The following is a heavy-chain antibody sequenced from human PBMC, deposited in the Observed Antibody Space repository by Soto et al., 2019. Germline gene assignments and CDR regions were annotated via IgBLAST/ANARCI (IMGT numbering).Heavy chain of an antibody. CDR1: GLTFSSYA. V-gene: IGHV3-23*01. CDR3: AKPQTGSTTGYFDY. J-gene: IGHJ4*02. CDR2: ISGSGGST. D-gene: IGHD2-2*01. Sequence: GGSLRLSCAASGLTFSSYAMSWVRQAPGKGLEWVSAISGSGGSTYYADSVKGRFTISRDNSKNTLYLQMNSLRAEDTAVYYCAKPQTGSTTGYFDYWGQGTLVTVSS.